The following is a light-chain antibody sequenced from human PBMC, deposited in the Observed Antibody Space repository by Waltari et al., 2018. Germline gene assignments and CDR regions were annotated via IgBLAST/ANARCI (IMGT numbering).Light chain of an antibody. J-gene: IGLJ2*01. CDR1: SSDVGGYNY. CDR2: EVS. CDR3: SSYAGSNNKV. Sequence: QSALTQPPSASGSPGQSVTISCTGTSSDVGGYNYVSWYPQHPGKAPKLMIYEVSKRPSGVPDRFSGSKSGNTASLTVSGLQAEDEADYYCSSYAGSNNKVFGGGTKLTVL. V-gene: IGLV2-8*01.